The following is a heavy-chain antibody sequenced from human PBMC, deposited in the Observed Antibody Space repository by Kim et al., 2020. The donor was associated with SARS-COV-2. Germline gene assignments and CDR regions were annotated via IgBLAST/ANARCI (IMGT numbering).Heavy chain of an antibody. V-gene: IGHV1-8*01. J-gene: IGHJ4*02. Sequence: ASVKVSCRASGYTFTSYDINWVRQATGQGLQWMGWMNPEHGNTGCDAEFQGRLSMTRDTSTSTAYMELTTLRSDDTAVYYCAIKFGHDADPLLFWGQGTLVTGSP. CDR3: AIKFGHDADPLLF. CDR2: MNPEHGNT. CDR1: GYTFTSYD. D-gene: IGHD5-12*01.